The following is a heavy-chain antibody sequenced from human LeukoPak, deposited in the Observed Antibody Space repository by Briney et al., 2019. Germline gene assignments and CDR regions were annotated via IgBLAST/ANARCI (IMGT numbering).Heavy chain of an antibody. D-gene: IGHD2-15*01. CDR2: ISGSGGST. V-gene: IGHV3-23*01. J-gene: IGHJ4*02. CDR1: GFTFSSYV. CDR3: AKDQNVVVVAVDY. Sequence: GSLRLSCAASGFTFSSYVMSWVRQAPGKGLEWVSSISGSGGSTYYADSVKGRFTISRDNSKDTLYLQMNSRRAEDRAVYYCAKDQNVVVVAVDYWGQGTLVTVSS.